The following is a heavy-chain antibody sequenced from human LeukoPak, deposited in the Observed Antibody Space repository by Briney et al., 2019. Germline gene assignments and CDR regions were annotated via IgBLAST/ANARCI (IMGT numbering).Heavy chain of an antibody. D-gene: IGHD5-12*01. CDR2: INPSGGST. Sequence: ASVKVSCTASGYTFTSYYMHWVRQAPGQGLEWMGIINPSGGSTSYAQKFQGRVTMTRDTSTSTVYMELSSLRSEDTAVYYCARWLRQFRYFDDWGQGTLVTVSS. J-gene: IGHJ4*02. CDR3: ARWLRQFRYFDD. V-gene: IGHV1-46*01. CDR1: GYTFTSYY.